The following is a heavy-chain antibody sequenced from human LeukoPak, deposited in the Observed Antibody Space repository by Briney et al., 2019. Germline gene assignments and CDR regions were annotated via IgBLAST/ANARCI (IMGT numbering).Heavy chain of an antibody. CDR3: ARGQGTVTTH. CDR1: GGSISSYY. J-gene: IGHJ4*02. V-gene: IGHV4-34*01. D-gene: IGHD4-17*01. Sequence: SETLSLTCTVSGGSISSYYWGWIRQPPGKGLEWIGEINHSGSANYSPSLSSRVTISLDMSENQFSLKLTSVTAADTAVYYCARGQGTVTTHWGQGTLVTVSS. CDR2: INHSGSA.